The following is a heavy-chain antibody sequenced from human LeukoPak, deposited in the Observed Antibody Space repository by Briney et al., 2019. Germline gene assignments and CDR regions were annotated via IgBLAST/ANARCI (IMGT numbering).Heavy chain of an antibody. V-gene: IGHV4-4*09. CDR1: GGSISSYY. CDR3: ARIAVAGIAYYYYYMDV. J-gene: IGHJ6*03. D-gene: IGHD6-19*01. Sequence: SETLSLTCTVSGGSISSYYWSWIRQPPGKGLEWIGYIYTSGSTNYNPSLKSRVTISVDTSKNQFSLKLSSVTAADTAVYYCARIAVAGIAYYYYYMDVWSKGTTVTVSS. CDR2: IYTSGST.